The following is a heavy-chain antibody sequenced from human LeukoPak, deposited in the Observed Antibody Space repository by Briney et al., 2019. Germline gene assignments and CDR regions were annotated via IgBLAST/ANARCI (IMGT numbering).Heavy chain of an antibody. CDR3: AKDAGDPTTVVTRAYYYYYGMDV. CDR2: ISYDGSNK. Sequence: GSLRLPCAASGFTFSSYGMHWVRQAPGKGLEWVAVISYDGSNKYYADSVKGRFTISRDNSKNTLYLQMNSLRAEDTAVYYCAKDAGDPTTVVTRAYYYYYGMDVWGQGTAVTVSS. D-gene: IGHD4-23*01. V-gene: IGHV3-30*18. J-gene: IGHJ6*02. CDR1: GFTFSSYG.